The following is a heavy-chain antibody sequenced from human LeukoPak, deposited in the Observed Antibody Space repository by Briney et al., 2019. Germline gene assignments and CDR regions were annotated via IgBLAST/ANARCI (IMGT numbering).Heavy chain of an antibody. Sequence: GASVKVSCKASGGTFSSYAISWVRQAPGQGLEWMGGIIPTFGTANYAQKFQGRVTITTDESTSTAYMELSSLRSEDTAVYYCARGTYCSGGSCYLDFDYWGQGTLVTVSS. J-gene: IGHJ4*02. CDR1: GGTFSSYA. CDR3: ARGTYCSGGSCYLDFDY. V-gene: IGHV1-69*05. D-gene: IGHD2-15*01. CDR2: IIPTFGTA.